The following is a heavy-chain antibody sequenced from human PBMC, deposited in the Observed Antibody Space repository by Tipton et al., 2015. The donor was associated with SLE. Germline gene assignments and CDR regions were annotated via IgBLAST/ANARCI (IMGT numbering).Heavy chain of an antibody. CDR1: GGSISSYY. Sequence: TLSLTCTVSGGSISSYYWSWIRQPPGKGLEWIGYIGHSGSTNYNPSLNSRVTMSIDTSKNQFSLELSSVTAADTAVYYCARKTTVITPGAFDIWGQGTMVTVSS. CDR2: IGHSGST. V-gene: IGHV4-59*12. D-gene: IGHD4-23*01. J-gene: IGHJ3*02. CDR3: ARKTTVITPGAFDI.